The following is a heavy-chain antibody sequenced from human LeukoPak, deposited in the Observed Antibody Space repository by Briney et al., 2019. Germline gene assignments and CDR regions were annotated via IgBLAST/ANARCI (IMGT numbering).Heavy chain of an antibody. Sequence: PGGSLRLSCVASGFTLNSNHMNWVPQAPGKGLEWVAHISISSASIYYAASVKGRFTISRDNSKISLDLQMNRMTAEDTAVYYCARDRSLVDGDYGVWFDAWGQGSLVTVSS. D-gene: IGHD4-17*01. CDR1: GFTLNSNH. CDR2: ISISSASI. J-gene: IGHJ5*02. CDR3: ARDRSLVDGDYGVWFDA. V-gene: IGHV3-48*03.